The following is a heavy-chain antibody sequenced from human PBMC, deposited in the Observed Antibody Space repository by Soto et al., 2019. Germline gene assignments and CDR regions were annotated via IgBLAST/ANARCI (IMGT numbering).Heavy chain of an antibody. V-gene: IGHV1-18*01. D-gene: IGHD1-1*01. J-gene: IGHJ4*02. CDR2: INVFNGDP. CDR1: GYLFTDDG. CDR3: ARVRRGQLDY. Sequence: QVHMVQSGPEVRNPGASIKFSCKAHGYLFTDDGIPWVRQAPGQGLEWMGWINVFNGDPRFAPNLQGRVTMTKDTSTNTASMELMSLRSDDTAVYFCARVRRGQLDYWGQGSLVTVSS.